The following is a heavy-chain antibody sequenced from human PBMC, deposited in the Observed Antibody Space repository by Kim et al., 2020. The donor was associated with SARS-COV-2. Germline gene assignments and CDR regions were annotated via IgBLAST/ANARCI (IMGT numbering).Heavy chain of an antibody. CDR3: AKDITMIVVVTGAFDI. J-gene: IGHJ3*02. D-gene: IGHD3-22*01. V-gene: IGHV3-23*02. Sequence: VKGRFTISGDNSKNTLYLQMNSLRAEDTAVYYCAKDITMIVVVTGAFDIWGQGTMVTVSS.